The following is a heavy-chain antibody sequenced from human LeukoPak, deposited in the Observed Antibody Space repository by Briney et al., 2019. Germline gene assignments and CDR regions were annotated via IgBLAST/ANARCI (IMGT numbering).Heavy chain of an antibody. CDR1: GASFITYY. CDR3: AREYYYGTGKAFDP. Sequence: SSETLSLTCTVSGASFITYYWNWIRQSPGKGLEWIGYIYYSGSTKYNPALKSRVTISVDTSKNQFSLKLSSVTAADTAVYYCAREYYYGTGKAFDPWGQGTLVTVSS. D-gene: IGHD3-10*01. V-gene: IGHV4-59*01. J-gene: IGHJ5*02. CDR2: IYYSGST.